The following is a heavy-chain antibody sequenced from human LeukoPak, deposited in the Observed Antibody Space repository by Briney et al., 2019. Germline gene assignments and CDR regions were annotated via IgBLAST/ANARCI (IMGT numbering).Heavy chain of an antibody. V-gene: IGHV3-23*01. CDR1: GFTFSSYA. CDR3: AKDKYCSGGSCYSANWFDP. J-gene: IGHJ5*02. Sequence: PGGSRRLSCAASGFTFSSYAMSWVRQAPGKGLEWVSAISGSGGSTYYADALKGRFAISRDNTKNTPYLQINSLRAEDTAVYYCAKDKYCSGGSCYSANWFDPWGQGTLVTVSS. D-gene: IGHD2-15*01. CDR2: ISGSGGST.